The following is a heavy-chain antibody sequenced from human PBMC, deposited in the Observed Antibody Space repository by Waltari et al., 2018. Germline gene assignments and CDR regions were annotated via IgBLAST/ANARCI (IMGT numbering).Heavy chain of an antibody. V-gene: IGHV4-39*01. CDR2: ISYSGTT. Sequence: QLQLQESGPGLVKLSETVSLTCRVPRGSITSARHSWGWIRQPPGQGLEWIGTISYSGTTYNSPSLQSRVTISRDTSKNQLSLKLDSVTASDTAVYYCATYIGASVGTASFDVWGQGTMVTVSS. CDR1: RGSITSARHS. D-gene: IGHD5-12*01. J-gene: IGHJ3*01. CDR3: ATYIGASVGTASFDV.